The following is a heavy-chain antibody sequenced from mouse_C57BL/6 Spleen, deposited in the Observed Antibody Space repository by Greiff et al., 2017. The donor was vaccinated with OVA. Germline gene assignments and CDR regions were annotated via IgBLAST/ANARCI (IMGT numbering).Heavy chain of an antibody. CDR3: ASSNGLWFYFDG. V-gene: IGHV1-82*01. CDR1: GYAFSSSW. CDR2: IYPGDGDT. D-gene: IGHD2-2*01. Sequence: QVQLQQSGPELVKPGASVKISCKASGYAFSSSWMNWVKQRPGKGLEWIGRIYPGDGDTNYNGKFKGKATLTADKSSSTAYMQLSSLTSEDSAVSFCASSNGLWFYFDGWGQGTTLSVAS. J-gene: IGHJ2*01.